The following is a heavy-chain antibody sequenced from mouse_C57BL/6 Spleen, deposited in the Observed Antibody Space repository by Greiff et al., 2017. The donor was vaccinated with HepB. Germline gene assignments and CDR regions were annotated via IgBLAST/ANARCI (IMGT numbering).Heavy chain of an antibody. CDR1: GYAFTNYL. J-gene: IGHJ2*01. Sequence: VKLQQSGAELVRPGTSVKVSCKASGYAFTNYLIEWVKQRPGQGLEWIGVINPGSGGTNYNEKFKGKATLTADKSSSTAYMQLSSLTSEDSAVYFCARDYYGSPFDDWGQGTTLTVSS. CDR3: ARDYYGSPFDD. CDR2: INPGSGGT. V-gene: IGHV1-54*01. D-gene: IGHD1-1*01.